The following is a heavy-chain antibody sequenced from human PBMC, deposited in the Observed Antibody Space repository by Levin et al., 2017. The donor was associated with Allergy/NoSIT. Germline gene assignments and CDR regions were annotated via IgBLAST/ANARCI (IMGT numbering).Heavy chain of an antibody. V-gene: IGHV3-23*01. D-gene: IGHD2-21*02. Sequence: PGESLKISCAASGFTFSSSAMSWVRQAPGKGLEWVSGISLSGGRTNYADSVKGRFTIDRDISKNTMFLQMNSLRAEDTAVYYCAKDQVSGDYGSGGSFYFYYYMDVWGKGTTVTVSS. J-gene: IGHJ6*03. CDR1: GFTFSSSA. CDR2: ISLSGGRT. CDR3: AKDQVSGDYGSGGSFYFYYYMDV.